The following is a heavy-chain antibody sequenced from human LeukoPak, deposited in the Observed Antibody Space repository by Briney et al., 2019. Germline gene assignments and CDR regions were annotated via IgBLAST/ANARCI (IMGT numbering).Heavy chain of an antibody. J-gene: IGHJ3*02. Sequence: GGSLRLSCAASGFTFSSYAMSWVREGPGRGLEWVAFIRYDGSNKYYADSVKGRFTISRDNSKDTLYLQMNSLRAEDTAVYYCAKDPLWFGELLDSQYAFDIWGQGTMVTVSS. D-gene: IGHD3-10*01. CDR2: IRYDGSNK. CDR1: GFTFSSYA. CDR3: AKDPLWFGELLDSQYAFDI. V-gene: IGHV3-30*02.